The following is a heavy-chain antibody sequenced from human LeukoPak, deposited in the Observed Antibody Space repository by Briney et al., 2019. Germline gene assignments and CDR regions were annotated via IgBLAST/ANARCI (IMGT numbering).Heavy chain of an antibody. D-gene: IGHD2-8*01. CDR1: GYTFTSYG. J-gene: IGHJ3*01. V-gene: IGHV1-18*01. CDR3: AKAVYVNWFDAFDL. Sequence: ASVKVSCKASGYTFTSYGISWVRQAPGQGLEWMGWISAYNGNTNYAQKLQGRVTMTTDTSTSTAYMELRSLRSDDTAVYYCAKAVYVNWFDAFDLWGQGTMVTVSS. CDR2: ISAYNGNT.